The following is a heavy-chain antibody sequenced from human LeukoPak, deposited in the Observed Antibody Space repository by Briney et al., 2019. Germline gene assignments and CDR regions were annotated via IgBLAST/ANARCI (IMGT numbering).Heavy chain of an antibody. J-gene: IGHJ4*02. V-gene: IGHV3-64*01. Sequence: PGGSLRLSCAASGFTFSNYAMHGVRQAPGKGLEYVSAISSNGGSTYYANSVRGRFTISRDNSKNTLYLQMGSLRAEDMAVYYCARRYSGSYYFDYWGQGTLVTVSS. CDR1: GFTFSNYA. D-gene: IGHD1-26*01. CDR3: ARRYSGSYYFDY. CDR2: ISSNGGST.